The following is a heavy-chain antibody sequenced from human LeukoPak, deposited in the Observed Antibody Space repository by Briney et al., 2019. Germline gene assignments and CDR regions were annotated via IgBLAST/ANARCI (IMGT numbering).Heavy chain of an antibody. CDR1: GFTFSDYH. J-gene: IGHJ5*02. CDR2: IRSGGSSI. V-gene: IGHV3-11*01. CDR3: ARVGYQLSWFDP. D-gene: IGHD2-2*01. Sequence: GGSLRLSCAASGFTFSDYHMSWIRQAPGKGLEWVSDIRSGGSSIYYEDSVKGRFTISRDNAKKSLFLQMNSLRAEDTAVYYCARVGYQLSWFDPWGQGTLVTVSS.